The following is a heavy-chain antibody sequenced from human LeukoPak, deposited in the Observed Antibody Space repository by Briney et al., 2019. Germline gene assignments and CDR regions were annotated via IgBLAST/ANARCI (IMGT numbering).Heavy chain of an antibody. D-gene: IGHD2-21*02. CDR1: GGSISNFY. CDR3: ARFAYCGGHCWYYFDY. CDR2: IYSSGST. V-gene: IGHV4-59*01. Sequence: SETLSLTCTVSGGSISNFYWSWIRQPPGKGLEWIGYIYSSGSTNYNPSLKSRVTISVDTSKNQFSLKLSSVTAADTAVYYCARFAYCGGHCWYYFDYWGQGSLVTVSS. J-gene: IGHJ4*02.